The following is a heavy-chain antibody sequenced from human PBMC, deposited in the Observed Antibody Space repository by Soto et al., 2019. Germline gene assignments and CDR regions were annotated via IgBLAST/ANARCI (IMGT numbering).Heavy chain of an antibody. Sequence: QVQLVDSGGGLVKPGGSLRLSCAASGFTFSNYYMTWIRQAPGKGLEWISYISDSGSVTYYADSVQGRFSISRDNAKNSLFLEMNDLRVHDTAVYYCARCLLGVGDPFDIWGQGTMVTVSS. CDR1: GFTFSNYY. D-gene: IGHD2-15*01. CDR3: ARCLLGVGDPFDI. J-gene: IGHJ3*02. CDR2: ISDSGSVT. V-gene: IGHV3-11*01.